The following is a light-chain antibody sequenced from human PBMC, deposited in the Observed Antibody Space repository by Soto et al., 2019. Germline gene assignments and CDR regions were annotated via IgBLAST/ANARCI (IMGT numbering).Light chain of an antibody. Sequence: EIVLTQSPATLSLSPGDRATLSCRASQSVSTSLAWYQQKPGQPPRLLIYNASKRATGIPVRFSGSGSGTDFTLTISSLESEDFATYYCLQHNTFPWTFGQGTKVDIK. CDR2: NAS. J-gene: IGKJ1*01. CDR1: QSVSTS. CDR3: LQHNTFPWT. V-gene: IGKV3-11*01.